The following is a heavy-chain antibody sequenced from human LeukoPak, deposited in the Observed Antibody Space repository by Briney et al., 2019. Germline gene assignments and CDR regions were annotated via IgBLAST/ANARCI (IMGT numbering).Heavy chain of an antibody. J-gene: IGHJ1*01. D-gene: IGHD6-13*01. CDR1: GYTFSSHG. CDR2: ISCYDGET. Sequence: GASVKVSCKASGYTFSSHGISWVRQAPGQGLEWMGWISCYDGETKYAQKFQGRVTMTTDTSTSTAYMELRSLRSDDTAVYYCARASSSSWYGDYFQHWGQGTLVTVSS. V-gene: IGHV1-18*01. CDR3: ARASSSSWYGDYFQH.